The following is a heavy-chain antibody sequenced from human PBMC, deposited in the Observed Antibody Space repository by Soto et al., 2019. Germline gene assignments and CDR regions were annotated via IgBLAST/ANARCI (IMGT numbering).Heavy chain of an antibody. J-gene: IGHJ4*02. CDR1: GGIFSSIA. V-gene: IGHV1-69*06. D-gene: IGHD5-18*01. CDR3: AGGRGYSYGLDY. CDR2: LIPVFATA. Sequence: QVQLAQSGAEVKKPGTSVKVSCKASGGIFSSIAISWVRQAPGQGLEWMGGLIPVFATANYAQKFKDRVTITADKSTSTAYMELRTLISEDTAVYFCAGGRGYSYGLDYWGQGTLVTVSS.